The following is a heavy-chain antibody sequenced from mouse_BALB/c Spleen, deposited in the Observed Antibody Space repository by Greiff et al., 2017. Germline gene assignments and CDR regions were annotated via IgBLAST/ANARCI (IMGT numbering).Heavy chain of an antibody. V-gene: IGHV3-2*02. Sequence: VQLKQSGPGLVKPSQSLSLTCTVTGYSITSDYAWNWIRQFPGNTLEWMGYISYSGSTSYNPSLKSRISITQDTSKNQFFLQLNSVTTEDTATYYCARDYGFAYWGQGTLVTVSA. D-gene: IGHD1-1*01. CDR1: GYSITSDYA. J-gene: IGHJ3*01. CDR3: ARDYGFAY. CDR2: ISYSGST.